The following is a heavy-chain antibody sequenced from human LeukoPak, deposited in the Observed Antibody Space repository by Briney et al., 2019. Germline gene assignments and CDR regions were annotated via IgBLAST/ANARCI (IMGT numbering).Heavy chain of an antibody. Sequence: GGSLRLSCAASGFTFDDYGMNWVRQAPGEGLEWVSGISWDGGSTSYADSVKGRFTISRDNAKNTLYLQMNSLRAEDTAVYYCARETTVIREWYFDLWGRGTLVTVAS. CDR3: ARETTVIREWYFDL. CDR2: ISWDGGST. D-gene: IGHD4-17*01. V-gene: IGHV3-20*04. CDR1: GFTFDDYG. J-gene: IGHJ2*01.